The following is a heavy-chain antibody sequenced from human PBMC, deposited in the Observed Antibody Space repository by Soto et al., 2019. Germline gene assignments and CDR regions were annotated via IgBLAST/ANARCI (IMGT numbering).Heavy chain of an antibody. CDR2: IYYSGST. D-gene: IGHD1-1*01. CDR1: GGSISRGGYY. J-gene: IGHJ4*02. V-gene: IGHV4-31*03. Sequence: QVQLQESGPGLVKPSQTLSLTCTVSGGSISRGGYYWSWIRQHPGKGLEWIGYIYYSGSTYYNPSHKSRVPISVDTSKQQFSLKLSSVTAADTAVYYCARDRTGNFDYWGQGTLVTVSS. CDR3: ARDRTGNFDY.